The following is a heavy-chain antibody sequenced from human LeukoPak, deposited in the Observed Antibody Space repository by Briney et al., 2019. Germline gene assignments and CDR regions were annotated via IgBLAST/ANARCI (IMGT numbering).Heavy chain of an antibody. CDR3: ARGRQQLTSPHYYYYYMDV. J-gene: IGHJ6*03. Sequence: SVKVSCKASGGTFSSYAISWVRQAPGQGLEWMGGIIPIFGTANYAQKFQGRVTITADKSTSTAYMELSSLRSEDTAVYYCARGRQQLTSPHYYYYYMDVWAKGPRSPSP. CDR1: GGTFSSYA. V-gene: IGHV1-69*06. D-gene: IGHD6-13*01. CDR2: IIPIFGTA.